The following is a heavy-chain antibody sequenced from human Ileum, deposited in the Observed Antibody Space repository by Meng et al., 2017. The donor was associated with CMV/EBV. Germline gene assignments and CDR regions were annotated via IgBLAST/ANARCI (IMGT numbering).Heavy chain of an antibody. J-gene: IGHJ6*02. Sequence: GGSLRLSCAASRFSSDDYAMHWVRQAPGKGLEWVSAIGSGGDTYYLDSVKGRFTISRENAKNSVYLQMNSLRAGDTAVYYCARKVPVNGMDVWGQGTTVTVSS. CDR2: IGSGGDT. CDR3: ARKVPVNGMDV. D-gene: IGHD3-10*01. V-gene: IGHV3-13*01. CDR1: RFSSDDYA.